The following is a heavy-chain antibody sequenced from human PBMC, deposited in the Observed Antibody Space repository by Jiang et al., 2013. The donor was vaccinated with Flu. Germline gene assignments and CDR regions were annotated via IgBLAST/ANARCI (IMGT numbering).Heavy chain of an antibody. J-gene: IGHJ4*02. CDR3: ARLSYYDSTGYFDS. Sequence: SISSYYWSWIRQPPRKGLEWIGYIYYSGYTNYNSSLKSRVAISVDTSKNQFSLNLISVTAADTAVYYCARLSYYDSTGYFDSWGRGTLVTVSS. D-gene: IGHD3-22*01. CDR1: SISSYY. CDR2: IYYSGYT. V-gene: IGHV4-59*01.